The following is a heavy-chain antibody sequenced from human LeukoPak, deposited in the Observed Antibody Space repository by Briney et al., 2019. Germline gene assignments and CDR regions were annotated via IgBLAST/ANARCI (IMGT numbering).Heavy chain of an antibody. CDR1: GGSISSYY. CDR3: AREGSGSYLGYYYYTDV. V-gene: IGHV4-4*07. J-gene: IGHJ6*03. Sequence: PSETLSLTCTVSGGSISSYYWSWIRQPAGKGLEWIGRIYTSGSTNYNPSLKSRVTISADKSKKQFSLKLSSVTAADTAVYYRAREGSGSYLGYYYYTDVWGKGTTVTVSS. CDR2: IYTSGST. D-gene: IGHD3-10*01.